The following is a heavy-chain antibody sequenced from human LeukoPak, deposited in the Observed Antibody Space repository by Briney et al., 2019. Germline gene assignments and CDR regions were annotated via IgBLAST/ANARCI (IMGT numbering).Heavy chain of an antibody. CDR2: ILYDGSNK. D-gene: IGHD6-6*01. V-gene: IGHV3-30-3*01. J-gene: IGHJ4*02. CDR3: ARDRPIDY. CDR1: GFTFRSYA. Sequence: GGSLRLSCVASGFTFRSYAMHWVRQAPGKGLEWAAIILYDGSNKNYADSVKGRFTLSRDNSKNTLYLQMNSLRAEDTAVYYCARDRPIDYWGQGTLVTVSS.